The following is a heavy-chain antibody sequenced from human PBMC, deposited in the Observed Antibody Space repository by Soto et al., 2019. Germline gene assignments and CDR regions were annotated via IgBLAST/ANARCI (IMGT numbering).Heavy chain of an antibody. CDR3: AADLSAGPNWFDP. V-gene: IGHV1-58*01. Sequence: SVKVSCKASGFTFTSSAVQWLRQSRGQRLEWIGWIVVGSGNTNYAQKFQERVTITRDMSTSTAYMELSSLRSEDTAVYYCAADLSAGPNWFDPWGQGTLVTVSS. CDR2: IVVGSGNT. CDR1: GFTFTSSA. J-gene: IGHJ5*02.